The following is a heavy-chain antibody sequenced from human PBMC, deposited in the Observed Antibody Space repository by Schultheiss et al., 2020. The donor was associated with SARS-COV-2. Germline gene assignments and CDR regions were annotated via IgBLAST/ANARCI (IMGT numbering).Heavy chain of an antibody. J-gene: IGHJ6*02. V-gene: IGHV1-18*01. D-gene: IGHD6-6*01. CDR1: GYTFTSYG. CDR2: ISAYNGNT. Sequence: ASVKVSCKASGYTFTSYGISWVRQAPGQGLEWMGWISAYNGNTNYAQKLQGRVTMTTDTSTSTAYMELRSLRSDDTAVYYCARGTSSSSSGYYGMDVWGQGTTVTVSS. CDR3: ARGTSSSSSGYYGMDV.